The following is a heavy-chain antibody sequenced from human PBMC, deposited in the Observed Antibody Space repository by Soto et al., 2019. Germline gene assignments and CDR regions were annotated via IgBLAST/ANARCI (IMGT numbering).Heavy chain of an antibody. D-gene: IGHD2-15*01. J-gene: IGHJ5*01. CDR2: IYKSTTT. CDR1: GDAISTVDYF. Sequence: SETLSLTCSVSGDAISTVDYFWAWIRQPPGQALEYIGYIYKSTTTYYNPSFESRVAISLDTSKSQFSLTVTSVTAADTAVYFCARGRYCLTGRCFPNWFDSWGQGTLVTVSS. CDR3: ARGRYCLTGRCFPNWFDS. V-gene: IGHV4-30-4*01.